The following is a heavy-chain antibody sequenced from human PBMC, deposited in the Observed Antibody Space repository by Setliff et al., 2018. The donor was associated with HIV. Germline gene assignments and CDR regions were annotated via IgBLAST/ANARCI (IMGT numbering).Heavy chain of an antibody. D-gene: IGHD3-22*01. CDR2: IYWDDDK. Sequence: ESGPTLVNPTQTLTLTCTFSGFSLTTSDVGVGWTRQPPGKAPEWLGVIYWDDDKRYSPSLKSRLTITKDTSKNQVVLRMTNMDPVDTATYYCALLYDNRGFFEYWGQGLLVTVSS. V-gene: IGHV2-5*02. J-gene: IGHJ4*02. CDR1: GFSLTTSDVG. CDR3: ALLYDNRGFFEY.